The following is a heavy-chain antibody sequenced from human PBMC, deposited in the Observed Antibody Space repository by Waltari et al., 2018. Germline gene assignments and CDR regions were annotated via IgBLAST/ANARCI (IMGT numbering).Heavy chain of an antibody. CDR2: INRNNGNT. D-gene: IGHD2-15*01. V-gene: IGHV1-18*04. CDR3: ARDYCSGDGCSLDC. CDR1: GYTFTSHS. Sequence: QVQLVQSGNEVMKPGASVKVSCKASGYTFTSHSNTWVRQAPGQGPDWLGGINRNNGNTKFAQKFQGRVSLTTDTSTSTAYMDLRSLTSDDTAVYYCARDYCSGDGCSLDCWGQGTLVTVSS. J-gene: IGHJ4*02.